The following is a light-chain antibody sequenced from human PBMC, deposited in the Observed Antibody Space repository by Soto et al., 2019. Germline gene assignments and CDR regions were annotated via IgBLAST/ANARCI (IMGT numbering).Light chain of an antibody. CDR3: QSYDRSLGDWG. CDR1: DSNIGAGYA. J-gene: IGLJ3*02. Sequence: QSVLTQPPSVSGAPGQTVTISCSGGDSNIGAGYALHWYQQLPGTAPKLLIHSNYLRASGVPDRFSASKSVTSASLAIIGLQADYEADYSCQSYDRSLGDWGFCGGPKVTVL. V-gene: IGLV1-40*01. CDR2: SNY.